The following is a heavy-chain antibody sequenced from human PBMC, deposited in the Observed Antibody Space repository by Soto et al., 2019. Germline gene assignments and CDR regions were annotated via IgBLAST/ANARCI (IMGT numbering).Heavy chain of an antibody. V-gene: IGHV3-30*03. Sequence: GGSLRLSCAASGFTFSNYGMHWVRQAPGKGLEWVAGISKDGSDQYYADSVKGRFTISRDNSKNTLYLQMNSLRPEDTAVHYCALTITDSGYSNSWLGPLLDYWGQGT. CDR3: ALTITDSGYSNSWLGPLLDY. D-gene: IGHD6-13*01. CDR2: ISKDGSDQ. J-gene: IGHJ4*02. CDR1: GFTFSNYG.